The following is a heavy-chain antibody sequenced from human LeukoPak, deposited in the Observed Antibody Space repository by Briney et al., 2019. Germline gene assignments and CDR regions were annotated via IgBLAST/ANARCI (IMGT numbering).Heavy chain of an antibody. D-gene: IGHD3-16*02. CDR1: GGSFSGYY. V-gene: IGHV4-34*01. Sequence: SSETLSLTCAVYGGSFSGYYWSWIRQPPGKGLEWIGEINHSGSTNYNPSLKSRVTISVDTSKNQFSLKLSSVAAADTAVYYCARGGGYYDYVWGSYRHLGYWGQGTLVTVSS. CDR2: INHSGST. J-gene: IGHJ4*02. CDR3: ARGGGYYDYVWGSYRHLGY.